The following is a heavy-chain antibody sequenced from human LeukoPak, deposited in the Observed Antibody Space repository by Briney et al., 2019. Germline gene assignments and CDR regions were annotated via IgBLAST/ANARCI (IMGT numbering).Heavy chain of an antibody. Sequence: GGYLRLSCAASGFTFSDYYMSWLRQAPGQGLEWVSYLSSSGSTIYYADSVKGRFTISRDNAKNSLYLQMNSLRAEDTAVYYCARDTEYCSSTSCSKAFDYWGQGTLVTVSS. V-gene: IGHV3-11*01. CDR2: LSSSGSTI. CDR1: GFTFSDYY. CDR3: ARDTEYCSSTSCSKAFDY. J-gene: IGHJ4*02. D-gene: IGHD2-2*01.